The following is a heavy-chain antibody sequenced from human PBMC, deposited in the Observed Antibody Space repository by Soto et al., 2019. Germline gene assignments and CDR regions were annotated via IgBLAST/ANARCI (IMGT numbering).Heavy chain of an antibody. CDR2: IYYSGST. CDR3: ARQGRELPFDY. D-gene: IGHD1-26*01. Sequence: PSETLSLTCTVSGGSISSSSYYWGWIRQPPGKGLEWIGSIYYSGSTYYNPSLKSRVTISVDTSKNQFSLKLSSVTAADTAVYYCARQGRELPFDYWGQGTLVTVSS. V-gene: IGHV4-39*01. CDR1: GGSISSSSYY. J-gene: IGHJ4*02.